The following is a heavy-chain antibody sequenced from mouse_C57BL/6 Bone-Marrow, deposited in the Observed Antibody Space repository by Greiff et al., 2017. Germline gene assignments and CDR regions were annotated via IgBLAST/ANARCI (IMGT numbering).Heavy chain of an antibody. CDR2: IDPENGDT. D-gene: IGHD1-1*01. J-gene: IGHJ1*03. CDR3: TSTVVAPHWYFGV. Sequence: EVQLQQSGAELVRPGASVKLSCTASGFNIKDDYMHWVKQRPEQGLEWIGWIDPENGDTEYASKFQGKATITADTSSNTAYLQLSSLTSEDTAVYYCTSTVVAPHWYFGVWGTGTTVTVSS. V-gene: IGHV14-4*01. CDR1: GFNIKDDY.